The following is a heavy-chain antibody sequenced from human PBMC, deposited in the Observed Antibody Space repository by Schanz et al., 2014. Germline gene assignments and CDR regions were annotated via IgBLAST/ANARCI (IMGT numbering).Heavy chain of an antibody. D-gene: IGHD1-26*01. CDR3: ARDKSGTYYTFDL. CDR1: GGSINSAGHY. J-gene: IGHJ4*02. CDR2: IYTSGST. V-gene: IGHV4-61*02. Sequence: QVQLQESGPGQVRPSQTLSLTCTVSGGSINSAGHYWSWIRQPPGKGLEWIGRIYTSGSTNYNPSLKSRVTISLDTSNNQISLKLRSVSAADTAVYYCARDKSGTYYTFDLWGPGTQVTVSS.